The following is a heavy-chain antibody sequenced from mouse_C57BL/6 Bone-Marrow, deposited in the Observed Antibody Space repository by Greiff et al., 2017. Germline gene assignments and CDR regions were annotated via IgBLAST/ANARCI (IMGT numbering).Heavy chain of an antibody. CDR2: INPNNGGT. Sequence: VQLQQSGPELVKPGASVKISCKASGYTFTDYYMNWVKQSHGKSLEWIGDINPNNGGTSYNQKFKGKATLTVDKSSSTAYMELRSLTSEDSAVYYCARCGRSYDYYAMDYWGQGTSVTVSS. V-gene: IGHV1-26*01. J-gene: IGHJ4*01. CDR3: ARCGRSYDYYAMDY. CDR1: GYTFTDYY. D-gene: IGHD1-1*01.